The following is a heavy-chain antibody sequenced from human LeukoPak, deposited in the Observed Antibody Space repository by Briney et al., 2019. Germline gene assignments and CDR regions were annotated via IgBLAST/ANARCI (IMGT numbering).Heavy chain of an antibody. V-gene: IGHV1-18*01. CDR2: ISAYNGNT. CDR1: AYPFTSYA. D-gene: IGHD6-13*01. J-gene: IGHJ4*02. Sequence: ASVKVSCKASAYPFTSYAISWVRQAPGQGLEWMGWISAYNGNTNYAQKVQGRVSMTTDTSTSTAYMELRSLRSDDTAVYYCARAGVQQQHDYWGQGTLVTVSS. CDR3: ARAGVQQQHDY.